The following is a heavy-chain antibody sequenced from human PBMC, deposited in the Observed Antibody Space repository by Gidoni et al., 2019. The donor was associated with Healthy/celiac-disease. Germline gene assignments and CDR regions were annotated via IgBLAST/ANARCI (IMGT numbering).Heavy chain of an antibody. Sequence: EVQLVESGGDLVKPGGSLSLSCVASGFTVSTAWMSWVRQAPGKGLEWVGRIKSKTDDETRDYAAPVKGRFTISRDDSKNTLYLQMNSLKIEDTALYDCTTDENYFDPWGQGTLVTVSS. J-gene: IGHJ5*02. CDR3: TTDENYFDP. CDR1: GFTVSTAW. D-gene: IGHD3-10*01. V-gene: IGHV3-15*01. CDR2: IKSKTDDETR.